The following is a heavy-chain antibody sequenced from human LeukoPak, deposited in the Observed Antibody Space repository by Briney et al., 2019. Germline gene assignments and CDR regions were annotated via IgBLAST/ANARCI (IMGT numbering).Heavy chain of an antibody. CDR3: ARGYSSGRSVY. J-gene: IGHJ4*02. D-gene: IGHD6-19*01. Sequence: ASETLSLTFTVSGGSISSYYWSWIRQPPGKGLEWIGYIYYSGSTNYNPSLKSRVTISVDTSKNQFSLKLSSVTAADTAVYYCARGYSSGRSVYWGQGTLVTVSS. CDR2: IYYSGST. CDR1: GGSISSYY. V-gene: IGHV4-59*01.